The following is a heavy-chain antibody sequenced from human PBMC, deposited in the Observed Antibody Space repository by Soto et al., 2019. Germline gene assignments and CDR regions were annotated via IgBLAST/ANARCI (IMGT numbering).Heavy chain of an antibody. D-gene: IGHD1-1*01. CDR1: GFTFNTHG. V-gene: IGHV3-7*01. J-gene: IGHJ5*02. CDR3: VAWGTSTSNP. CDR2: TKPDGSEK. Sequence: LRLSCAASGFTFNTHGMSWVRQAPGKGLEWVAHTKPDGSEKYYVDSARGRFTISRDNARNSLYLQMNSLRADDTALYYCVAWGTSTSNPWGQGTLVTVSS.